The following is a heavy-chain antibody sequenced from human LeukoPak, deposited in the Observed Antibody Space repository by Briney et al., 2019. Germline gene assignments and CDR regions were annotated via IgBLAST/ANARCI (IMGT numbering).Heavy chain of an antibody. CDR1: GGSISSYY. Sequence: SETLSLTCTVSGGSISSYYWSWIRQPPGKGLEWIGYIYYSGSTNYNPSLKSRVTISVDTSKNQFSLKLSSVTAADTAVYYCARAFDFWSGYPFDPWGQGTLVTVSS. CDR3: ARAFDFWSGYPFDP. D-gene: IGHD3-3*01. CDR2: IYYSGST. J-gene: IGHJ5*02. V-gene: IGHV4-59*01.